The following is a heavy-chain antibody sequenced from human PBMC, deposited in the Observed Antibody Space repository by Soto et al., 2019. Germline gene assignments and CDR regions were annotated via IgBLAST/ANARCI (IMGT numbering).Heavy chain of an antibody. V-gene: IGHV5-51*01. D-gene: IGHD5-18*01. J-gene: IGHJ4*02. Sequence: GESLKISCKASGYTFTSYWIAWVRQMPGKGLEWMGIIFPVDSDTTYSPSFQGQVTISADKSITTAYVQWSSLKASDTAMYYCAIRGYSYGYSFSYWGQGTLVTVSS. CDR3: AIRGYSYGYSFSY. CDR2: IFPVDSDT. CDR1: GYTFTSYW.